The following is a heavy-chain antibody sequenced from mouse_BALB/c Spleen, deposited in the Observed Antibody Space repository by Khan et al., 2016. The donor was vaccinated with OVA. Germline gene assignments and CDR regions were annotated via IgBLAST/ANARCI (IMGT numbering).Heavy chain of an antibody. D-gene: IGHD2-10*02. CDR1: GFSLSRYS. Sequence: QVQLKESGPGLVAPSQSLSITCTVSGFSLSRYSVHWVRQPPGKGLEWLGMIWSGGSTDYNSALESRLSISKDNSTSQVFLKMNSLQTDDTAMYYCARKKYGNYVSLDYWGQGTSVTVSS. CDR3: ARKKYGNYVSLDY. CDR2: IWSGGST. J-gene: IGHJ4*01. V-gene: IGHV2-6-4*01.